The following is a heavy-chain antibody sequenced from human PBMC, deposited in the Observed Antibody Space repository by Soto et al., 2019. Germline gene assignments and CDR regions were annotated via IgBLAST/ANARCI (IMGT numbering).Heavy chain of an antibody. J-gene: IGHJ4*02. V-gene: IGHV3-11*06. CDR3: AREGQPHCYDSSGYYYDC. CDR1: GFTFSDYY. Sequence: GGSLRLSCAASGFTFSDYYMSWIRQAPGKGLEWVSYISSSSSYTNYADSVKGRFTISRDNAKNSLYLQMNSLRAEDTAVYYCAREGQPHCYDSSGYYYDCWGQGTLVTVSS. CDR2: ISSSSSYT. D-gene: IGHD3-22*01.